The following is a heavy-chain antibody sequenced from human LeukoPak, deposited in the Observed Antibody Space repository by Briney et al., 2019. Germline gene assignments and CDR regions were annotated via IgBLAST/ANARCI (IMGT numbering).Heavy chain of an antibody. CDR1: GVSFSGYY. D-gene: IGHD3-16*02. CDR3: AFGGVIGPDY. V-gene: IGHV4-34*01. CDR2: INHSGST. J-gene: IGHJ4*02. Sequence: SETLSLTCAVYGVSFSGYYWSWIRQPPGKGLEWIGEINHSGSTNYNPSLKSRVTISVDTSKNQFSLKLSSVTAADTAVYYCAFGGVIGPDYWGQGTLVTVSS.